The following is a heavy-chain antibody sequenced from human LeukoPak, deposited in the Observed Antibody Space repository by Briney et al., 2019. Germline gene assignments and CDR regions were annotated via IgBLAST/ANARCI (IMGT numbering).Heavy chain of an antibody. D-gene: IGHD3-16*01. CDR2: IITDGSRT. J-gene: IGHJ3*02. CDR3: ARARGGAFDI. V-gene: IGHV3-74*03. CDR1: GFTFGEYW. Sequence: GGSLRLSCGASGFTFGEYWMHWVRQAPGKGLVWLSRIITDGSRTTYADSVKGRFTVSRDNAKNTQYLQMNSLRAEDTAVYYCARARGGAFDIWGQGTMVIVSS.